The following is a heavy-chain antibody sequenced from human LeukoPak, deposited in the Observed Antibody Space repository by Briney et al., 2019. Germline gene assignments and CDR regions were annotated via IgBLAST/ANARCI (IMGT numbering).Heavy chain of an antibody. CDR3: AKSLDGSGSYYNGDY. D-gene: IGHD3-10*01. CDR1: GFTFSSRS. V-gene: IGHV3-23*01. CDR2: ISCSGDST. Sequence: GGSLRLSCAASGFTFSSRSMNWVRQAPGKGLEWVLTISCSGDSTYYAESVAEGFLMSRDNSKNTLYLQMNSLRAEDTALYFCAKSLDGSGSYYNGDYWGQGTLVTVSS. J-gene: IGHJ4*02.